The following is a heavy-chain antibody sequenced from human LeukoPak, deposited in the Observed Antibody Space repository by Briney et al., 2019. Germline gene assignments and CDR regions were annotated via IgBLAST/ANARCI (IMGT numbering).Heavy chain of an antibody. J-gene: IGHJ4*02. D-gene: IGHD4/OR15-4a*01. CDR2: INPSVGST. V-gene: IGHV1-46*02. CDR1: GYTFNSYY. Sequence: ASVNVSCKASGYTFNSYYVHWLRQAPGQGREWMGLINPSVGSTRYPQKFQGTVTITSDTSPSPVYMELSSLTSQAPACFSFARPSAYWFDYWGQGTLVSVSP. CDR3: ARPSAYWFDY.